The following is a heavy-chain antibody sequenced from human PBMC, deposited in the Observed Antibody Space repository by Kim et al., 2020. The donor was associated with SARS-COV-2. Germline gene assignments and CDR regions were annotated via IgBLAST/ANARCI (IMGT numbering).Heavy chain of an antibody. CDR2: ISGSGGST. V-gene: IGHV3-23*01. CDR1: GFTVSSNA. J-gene: IGHJ4*02. Sequence: GGSLRLSCAASGFTVSSNAMSWVRQAPGKGLEWVSAISGSGGSTYDADSGKGRFTTSRDNSKNTLYLQMNSLRAEDTAVYYCAKEGSSGLRYWGQGTLVTVSS. D-gene: IGHD6-19*01. CDR3: AKEGSSGLRY.